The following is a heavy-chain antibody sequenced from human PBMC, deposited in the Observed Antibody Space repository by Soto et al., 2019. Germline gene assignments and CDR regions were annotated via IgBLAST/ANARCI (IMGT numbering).Heavy chain of an antibody. Sequence: GGSLRLSCAASGFTVSSNYMSWVRQAPGKGLEWVSVIYSGGSTYYADSVKGRFTISRHNSKNTLYLQMTSLRAEDTAVYYCAREQGYCSGGSCSAFDIWGQGTMVTVSS. D-gene: IGHD2-15*01. CDR1: GFTVSSNY. V-gene: IGHV3-53*04. CDR2: IYSGGST. CDR3: AREQGYCSGGSCSAFDI. J-gene: IGHJ3*02.